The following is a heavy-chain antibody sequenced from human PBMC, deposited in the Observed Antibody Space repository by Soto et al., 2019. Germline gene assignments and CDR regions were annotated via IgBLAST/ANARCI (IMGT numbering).Heavy chain of an antibody. CDR3: LCTSWVDSGGCSH. D-gene: IGHD2-15*01. CDR2: IYYSGST. V-gene: IGHV4-30-4*01. Sequence: SKPLDISCTVPQGCRDRDTYYYAWIRQTTKKGLESIGYIYYSGSTYYNPSLKSRAVIAIDTSKNQFSLKLNSVTAADTAVYYWLCTSWVDSGGCSHWG. CDR1: QGCRDRDTYY. J-gene: IGHJ1*01.